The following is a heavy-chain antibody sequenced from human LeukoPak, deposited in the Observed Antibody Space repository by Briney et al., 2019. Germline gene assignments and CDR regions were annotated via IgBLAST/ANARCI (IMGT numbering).Heavy chain of an antibody. Sequence: PGRSLRLSCAASGFTFRRYAMIWAPQAQGKGLNWVSATSGSGGSTYYADSVKGRFTISRDNSKNTLYLQMNSLRAEDTAVYYCAKQRGYSGYEYYFDYWGQGTLVTVSS. CDR1: GFTFRRYA. V-gene: IGHV3-23*01. D-gene: IGHD5-12*01. CDR3: AKQRGYSGYEYYFDY. CDR2: TSGSGGST. J-gene: IGHJ4*02.